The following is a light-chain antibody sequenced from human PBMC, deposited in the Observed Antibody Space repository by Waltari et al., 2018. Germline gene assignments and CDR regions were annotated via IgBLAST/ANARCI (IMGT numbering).Light chain of an antibody. CDR3: QERSDWRGLT. CDR2: DAS. Sequence: EIVLTQSPATLSLSPGERAVFSRRARQSFNNFLAWYQQKPGQAPSLPIYDASPRATGIAARFSGSGSGTDFTLTISSLEPEDSAVYYCQERSDWRGLTFGPGTKVDIK. V-gene: IGKV3-11*01. CDR1: QSFNNF. J-gene: IGKJ3*01.